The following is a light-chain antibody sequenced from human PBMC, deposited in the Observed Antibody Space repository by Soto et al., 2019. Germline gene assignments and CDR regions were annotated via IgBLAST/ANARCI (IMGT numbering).Light chain of an antibody. CDR2: AAS. CDR3: QQLHGYPIT. Sequence: DIQMTQSPSSLSASVGDRVTITCRASQSISSWLAWYQQKPGQAPKLLIYAASNFQSGVPSRFSGRGSGTHFTLTISSLQPEDFATYYCQQLHGYPITFGQGTRLEIK. CDR1: QSISSW. J-gene: IGKJ5*01. V-gene: IGKV1-5*01.